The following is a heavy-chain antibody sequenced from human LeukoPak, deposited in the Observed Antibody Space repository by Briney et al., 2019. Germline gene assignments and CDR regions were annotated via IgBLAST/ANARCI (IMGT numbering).Heavy chain of an antibody. CDR2: ISSDGDST. CDR1: GFTFSTYA. V-gene: IGHV3-64D*09. Sequence: GGSLRLSCAGSGFTFSTYAMHWVRQAPGKGLEYVSAISSDGDSTYNADSVKGRFTISRDNYKNTLYLQMSSLRTEDTAVYYCVRSSASSGPNCFDPWGQGTLVTVSS. D-gene: IGHD3-10*01. CDR3: VRSSASSGPNCFDP. J-gene: IGHJ5*02.